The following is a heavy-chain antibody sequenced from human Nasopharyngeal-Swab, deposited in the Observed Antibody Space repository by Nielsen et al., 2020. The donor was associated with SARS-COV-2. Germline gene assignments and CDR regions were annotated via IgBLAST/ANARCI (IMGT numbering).Heavy chain of an antibody. J-gene: IGHJ3*02. CDR1: GFSISSCCFY. V-gene: IGHV4-31*03. CDR2: IYYSGST. Sequence: SETLSLSCTVSGFSISSCCFYWIWIRQHPGKGLEWIGYIYYSGSTYYNPSLKSRVTISVDTSKNQFSLKLTSVTAADTAVYYCARDHRDLRAFDIWGQGTMVTVSS. CDR3: ARDHRDLRAFDI.